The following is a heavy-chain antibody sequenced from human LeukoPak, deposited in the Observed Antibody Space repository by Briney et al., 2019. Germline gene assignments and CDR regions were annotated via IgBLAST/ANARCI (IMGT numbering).Heavy chain of an antibody. V-gene: IGHV3-20*04. CDR3: ARAGGTTGTAHYYYMDV. D-gene: IGHD1-1*01. CDR1: GFTFDDYG. CDR2: INWHGGST. Sequence: RGSLRLSCAASGFTFDDYGMNWVRQAPGKGLEWVSGINWHGGSTGYAGSVQGRFTISRDNAKNSLFLQMNSLRAEDTALYYCARAGGTTGTAHYYYMDVWGKGTTVTVSS. J-gene: IGHJ6*03.